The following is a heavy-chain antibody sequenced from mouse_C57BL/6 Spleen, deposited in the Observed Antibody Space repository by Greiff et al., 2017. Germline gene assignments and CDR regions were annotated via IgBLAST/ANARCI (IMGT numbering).Heavy chain of an antibody. CDR3: TRGGVLPFDY. CDR1: GYTFTDYE. J-gene: IGHJ2*01. V-gene: IGHV1-15*01. D-gene: IGHD1-1*01. CDR2: IDPETGGT. Sequence: QVQLQQSGAELVRPGASVTLSCKASGYTFTDYEMHWVKQTPVHGLEWIGAIDPETGGTGYNQKFKGKAILTADKSSSTAYMELRSLTSEDSAVYYCTRGGVLPFDYWGQGTTLTVSS.